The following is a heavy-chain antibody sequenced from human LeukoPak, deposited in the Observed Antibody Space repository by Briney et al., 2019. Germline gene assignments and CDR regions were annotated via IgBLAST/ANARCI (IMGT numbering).Heavy chain of an antibody. J-gene: IGHJ4*02. V-gene: IGHV1-8*01. CDR2: MNPKSGNT. Sequence: ASVKVSCKTSGYTFTNYDINWVRQATGQGLEWMGWMNPKSGNTGSAQRFQGRVTMARDTSISTAYMELSSLRSEDTAVYYCARVWGAIDYWGQGTLVTVSS. CDR1: GYTFTNYD. CDR3: ARVWGAIDY. D-gene: IGHD1-26*01.